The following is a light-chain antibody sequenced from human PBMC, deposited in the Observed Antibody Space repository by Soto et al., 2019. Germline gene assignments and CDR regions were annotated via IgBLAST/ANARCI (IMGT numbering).Light chain of an antibody. CDR2: GAS. V-gene: IGKV3-15*01. CDR1: QSISTT. CDR3: QQYHNWPWT. Sequence: IVMTHSPATLSVSPWERATLSVRTSQSISTTLAWYQQRPGQAPRLLFYGASTRATGIPARFSGSGSGTDFTLTIHSLQSEDFAVYYCQQYHNWPWTFGQGTKVDIK. J-gene: IGKJ1*01.